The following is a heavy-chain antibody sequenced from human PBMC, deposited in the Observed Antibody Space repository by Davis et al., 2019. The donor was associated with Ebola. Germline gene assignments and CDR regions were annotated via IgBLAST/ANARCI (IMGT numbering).Heavy chain of an antibody. CDR3: ATYTLAGIAARYYYYGMDV. CDR1: GYTFTSYY. V-gene: IGHV1-46*01. J-gene: IGHJ6*02. D-gene: IGHD6-6*01. Sequence: ASVKVSCKASGYTFTSYYMHWVRQAPGQGVEWMGIINPSGGSTSYAQKFQGRVTMTRDTSTSTVYMELSSLRSEDTAVYYCATYTLAGIAARYYYYGMDVWGQGTTVTVSS. CDR2: INPSGGST.